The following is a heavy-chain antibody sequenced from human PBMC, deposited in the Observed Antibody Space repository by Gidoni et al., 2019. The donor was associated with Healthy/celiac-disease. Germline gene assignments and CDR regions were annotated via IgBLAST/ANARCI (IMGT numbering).Heavy chain of an antibody. CDR1: GYTFTSYG. D-gene: IGHD3-10*01. CDR2: ISAYNGNT. Sequence: QVQLVQSGAEVKKPGASVKVSCKASGYTFTSYGISWVRQAPGQGLEWMGWISAYNGNTNYAQKLQGRVTMTTDTSTSTAYMELRSLRSDDTAVYYCARDEMLRFGDPRADAFDIWGQGTMVTVSS. CDR3: ARDEMLRFGDPRADAFDI. V-gene: IGHV1-18*01. J-gene: IGHJ3*02.